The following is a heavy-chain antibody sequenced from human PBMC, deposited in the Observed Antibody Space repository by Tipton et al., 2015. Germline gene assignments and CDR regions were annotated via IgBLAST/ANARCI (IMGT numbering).Heavy chain of an antibody. Sequence: SLRLSCAASGFTFRTYGMRWVRQAPGKGLEWVSGISGSGDKTYYADTVKGRFSITRDNSKNTLFLQMNSLRAEDTAVYYCVKDGTSSRGWFDFDYWGQGPLAPVSS. V-gene: IGHV3-23*01. CDR2: ISGSGDKT. J-gene: IGHJ4*02. CDR1: GFTFRTYG. CDR3: VKDGTSSRGWFDFDY. D-gene: IGHD6-13*01.